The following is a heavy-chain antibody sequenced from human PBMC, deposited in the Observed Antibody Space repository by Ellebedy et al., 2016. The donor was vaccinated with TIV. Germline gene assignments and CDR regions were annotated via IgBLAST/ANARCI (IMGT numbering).Heavy chain of an antibody. CDR3: ANRDCSGGSCFGKALLG. J-gene: IGHJ4*02. V-gene: IGHV3-23*01. D-gene: IGHD2-15*01. CDR2: ISVGGST. Sequence: PGGSLRLSCAASGFTFSSCDMSWVRQAPGKGLAWVSGISVGGSTYYADSVKGRFTIARDNSENTLFLQMTSLGAEDTAVYYCANRDCSGGSCFGKALLGWGQGTLVTVSS. CDR1: GFTFSSCD.